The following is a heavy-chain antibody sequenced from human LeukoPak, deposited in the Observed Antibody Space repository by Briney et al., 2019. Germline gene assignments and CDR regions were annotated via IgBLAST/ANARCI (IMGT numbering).Heavy chain of an antibody. J-gene: IGHJ6*03. CDR3: ARDRKYYYHMDV. V-gene: IGHV4-38-2*02. CDR2: IYHSGST. D-gene: IGHD1-14*01. Sequence: SETLSLTCTVSGYSISSGYYWGWIRQPPGKGLEWIGSIYHSGSTYYNPSLKSRVTISVDTSKNQFSLRLSSLTAADTALYYCARDRKYYYHMDVWGKGTTVTVSS. CDR1: GYSISSGYY.